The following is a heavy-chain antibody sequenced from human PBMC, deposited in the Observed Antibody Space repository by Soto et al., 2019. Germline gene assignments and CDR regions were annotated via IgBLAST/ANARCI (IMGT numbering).Heavy chain of an antibody. D-gene: IGHD4-4*01. Sequence: PSETLSLTCTVSGGSIRSHYWGWIRPPPGKGLEGIGSIYYSGSTYYNPSLKSRVTISVDTSKNQFSLKLSSVTAADTAVYYCARHTPTTVTTVGTNWFEPWGQGTLVTVSS. CDR3: ARHTPTTVTTVGTNWFEP. V-gene: IGHV4-39*01. J-gene: IGHJ5*02. CDR1: GGSIRSHY. CDR2: IYYSGST.